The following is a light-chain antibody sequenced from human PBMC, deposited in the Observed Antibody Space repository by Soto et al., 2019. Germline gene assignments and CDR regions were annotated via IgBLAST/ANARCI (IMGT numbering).Light chain of an antibody. J-gene: IGKJ1*01. V-gene: IGKV3-15*01. CDR3: QQYNSWPRT. CDR2: GAS. CDR1: QLVSSS. Sequence: EIVLTPSPGPLSLSPGERATLSFRASQLVSSSLLAWYQQKPGQAPRLLIFGASSRAAGIPARFSGSGSGTEFTLTISSLQSEDFAVYYCQQYNSWPRTFGQGTKVDIK.